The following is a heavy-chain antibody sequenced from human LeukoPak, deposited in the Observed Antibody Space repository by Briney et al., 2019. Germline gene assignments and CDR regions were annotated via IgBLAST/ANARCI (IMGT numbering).Heavy chain of an antibody. V-gene: IGHV4-39*01. CDR1: GGSISSSSYY. CDR3: ARLDRYSGYDSPDY. Sequence: SETLSLTCTVSGGSISSSSYYWGWIRQPPGKGLEWIGSIYYSGSTYYNPSLKSRVTISVDTSKNQFSLKLSSVTAADTAVYYCARLDRYSGYDSPDYWGQGTLVTVSS. D-gene: IGHD5-12*01. J-gene: IGHJ4*02. CDR2: IYYSGST.